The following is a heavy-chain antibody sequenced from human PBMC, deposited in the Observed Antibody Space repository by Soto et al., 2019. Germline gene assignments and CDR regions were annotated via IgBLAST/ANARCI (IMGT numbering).Heavy chain of an antibody. Sequence: QVQLQESGPGLVKPSQTLSLTCTVSGGSISSGGYYWSWIRQHPGKGLEWIGYIYYTGSTYYNPSLKSPVTISVDTSKKHFSLKLSSVTAADTAVYYCARDDRGYGVFYYRGQGTLVTVSS. D-gene: IGHD2-8*01. J-gene: IGHJ4*02. CDR1: GGSISSGGYY. V-gene: IGHV4-31*01. CDR3: ARDDRGYGVFYY. CDR2: IYYTGST.